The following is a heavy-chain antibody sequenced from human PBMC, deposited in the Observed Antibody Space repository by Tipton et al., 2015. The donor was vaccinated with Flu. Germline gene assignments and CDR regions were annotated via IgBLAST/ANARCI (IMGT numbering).Heavy chain of an antibody. Sequence: TLSLTCAVSGDSISSDFYWAWIRQFPGKGLEWIGTVSRTGSTIYNPSLKSRITMSIDLSQNQFSLEMSSVTAADTAVYYCARNVSEPKNWFDPWGQGTLVTVSS. CDR2: VSRTGST. V-gene: IGHV4-38-2*01. J-gene: IGHJ5*02. CDR3: ARNVSEPKNWFDP. CDR1: GDSISSDFY. D-gene: IGHD1-26*01.